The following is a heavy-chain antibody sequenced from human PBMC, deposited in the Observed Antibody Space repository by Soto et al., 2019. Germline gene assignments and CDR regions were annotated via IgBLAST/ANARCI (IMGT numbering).Heavy chain of an antibody. J-gene: IGHJ4*02. V-gene: IGHV4-34*01. CDR2: INHSGST. Sequence: QVQLQQWGAGLLKPSETLSLTCAVYGGSFSGYYWSWIRQPPGKGLGWIGEINHSGSTNYNPSLKSRVTISVDTSKNQFSLKLSSVTAADTAVYYCARSRTFDYWGQGTLVTVSS. CDR3: ARSRTFDY. CDR1: GGSFSGYY.